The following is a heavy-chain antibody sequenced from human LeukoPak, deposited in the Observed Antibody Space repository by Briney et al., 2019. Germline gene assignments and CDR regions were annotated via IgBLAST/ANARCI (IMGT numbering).Heavy chain of an antibody. D-gene: IGHD1-26*01. Sequence: GGSLRLSCAASGFTFSSYGMHWVRQAPGKGLEWVAVISYDGSNKYYADSVKGRFTISRDNSKNTLYLQMNSLRAEDTAVYYCAKDDSGSYFTLDYWGQGTLVTVSS. CDR3: AKDDSGSYFTLDY. V-gene: IGHV3-30*18. CDR1: GFTFSSYG. CDR2: ISYDGSNK. J-gene: IGHJ4*02.